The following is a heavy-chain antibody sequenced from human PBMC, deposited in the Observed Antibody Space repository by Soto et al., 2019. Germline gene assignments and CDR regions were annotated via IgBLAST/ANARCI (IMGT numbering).Heavy chain of an antibody. CDR3: ARGTNYDFWSGYQGYYFDY. CDR1: GGSFSGYY. Sequence: QVQLQQWGAGLLKPSETLSLTCAVYGGSFSGYYWSWIRQPPGKGLEWIGEINHSGSTNYNPSLKRRVTISVDTSKNQFSLKLSSVTAADTAVYYCARGTNYDFWSGYQGYYFDYWGQGTLVTVSS. D-gene: IGHD3-3*01. CDR2: INHSGST. V-gene: IGHV4-34*01. J-gene: IGHJ4*02.